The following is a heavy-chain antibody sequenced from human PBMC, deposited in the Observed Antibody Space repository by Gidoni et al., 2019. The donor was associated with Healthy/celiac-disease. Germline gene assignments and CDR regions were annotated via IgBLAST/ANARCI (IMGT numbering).Heavy chain of an antibody. D-gene: IGHD3-3*01. CDR2: IWYDGSNK. J-gene: IGHJ4*02. V-gene: IGHV3-33*01. CDR1: GFTFSSYG. CDR3: ARDQRIFGVVTVFDY. Sequence: QVQLVESGGGVVQPGRSLRLSCAASGFTFSSYGMHWVRQAPGKGLEWVAVIWYDGSNKYYADSVKGRFTISRDNSKNTLYLQMNSLRDEDTAVYYCARDQRIFGVVTVFDYWGQGTLVTVSS.